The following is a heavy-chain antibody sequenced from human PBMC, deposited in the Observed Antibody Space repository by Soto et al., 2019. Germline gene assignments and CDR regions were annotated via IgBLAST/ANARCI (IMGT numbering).Heavy chain of an antibody. CDR2: IYHSGST. Sequence: QVQLQESGPGLVKPSGTLSLTCAVSGGSISSSNWWSWVRQPPGEGLEWIGEIYHSGSTNYNPSLKSRVTISVDKSKNQFSLKLSSVTAADTAAYYCARVSTYYYGSGSFDYWGQGTLVTVSS. CDR3: ARVSTYYYGSGSFDY. D-gene: IGHD3-10*01. J-gene: IGHJ4*02. V-gene: IGHV4-4*02. CDR1: GGSISSSNW.